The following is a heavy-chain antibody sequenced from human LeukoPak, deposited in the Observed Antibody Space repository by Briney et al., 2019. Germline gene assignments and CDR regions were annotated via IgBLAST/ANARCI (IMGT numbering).Heavy chain of an antibody. V-gene: IGHV4-34*01. CDR1: GGTFGGYY. CDR3: ARQGPGDAFDI. CDR2: INHSGST. J-gene: IGHJ3*02. Sequence: SETLSLTCAVYGGTFGGYYWSWIRQPPGKGLEWIGEINHSGSTNYNPPLKSRITISVDTSKNQFSLKLSCVTAADAAVYYCARQGPGDAFDIWGQGTMVTVSS.